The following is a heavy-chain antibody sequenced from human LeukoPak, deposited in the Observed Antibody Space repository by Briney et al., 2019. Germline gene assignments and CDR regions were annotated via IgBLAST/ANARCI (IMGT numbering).Heavy chain of an antibody. D-gene: IGHD3-10*01. CDR2: INHSGST. V-gene: IGHV4-34*01. Sequence: SETLSLTCAVYGGSFSGYYWSWIRQPPGKGLEWIGEINHSGSTNYNPSLKSRVTISVDTSKNQFSLKLSSVTAADTAVYYCARGRGTMVRGLDPWGQGTLVTVSS. CDR1: GGSFSGYY. J-gene: IGHJ5*02. CDR3: ARGRGTMVRGLDP.